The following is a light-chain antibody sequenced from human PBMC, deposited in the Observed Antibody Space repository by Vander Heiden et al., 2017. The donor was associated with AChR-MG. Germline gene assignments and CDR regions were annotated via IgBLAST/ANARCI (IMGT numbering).Light chain of an antibody. Sequence: QSVLTQPPSVSGAPGQNVTISCTGGRSNIGAGYPVHWFQQLPGTVPKLLIYRNTNRPSGVPDRFSGSNSGTSASLAITGLQTEDEAIYYCQTYDSSLRILFAGGTTLTVL. J-gene: IGLJ2*01. CDR1: RSNIGAGYP. V-gene: IGLV1-40*01. CDR2: RNT. CDR3: QTYDSSLRIL.